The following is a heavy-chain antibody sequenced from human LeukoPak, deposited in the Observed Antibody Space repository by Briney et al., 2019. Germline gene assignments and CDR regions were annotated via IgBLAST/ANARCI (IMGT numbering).Heavy chain of an antibody. CDR1: GYTFTGYY. J-gene: IGHJ5*02. CDR2: INPNSGGT. D-gene: IGHD2-2*01. V-gene: IGHV1-2*02. Sequence: GASVKVSCKASGYTFTGYYMHWVRQAPGQGLEWMGWINPNSGGTNYAQKFQGRVTMTRDTSISTAYMELSRLRSDDTAVYYCARDLSYCSSTSCYRGNWFDPWGQGTLVTVSS. CDR3: ARDLSYCSSTSCYRGNWFDP.